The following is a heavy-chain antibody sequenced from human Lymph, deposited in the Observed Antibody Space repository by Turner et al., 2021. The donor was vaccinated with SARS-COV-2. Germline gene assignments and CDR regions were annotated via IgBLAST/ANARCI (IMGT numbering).Heavy chain of an antibody. V-gene: IGHV3-30*04. D-gene: IGHD3-10*01. CDR2: ISYDGSNK. CDR1: GFTFSSYA. J-gene: IGHJ4*02. CDR3: AREMGSGSDY. Sequence: QVQPVESGGGLVQPGRSLRLSCTASGFTFSSYAMHWVRQAPGKGLEWVSLISYDGSNKYYADSVKGRFTISRDNSKNTLYLQMNSLRTEDTAVYYCAREMGSGSDYWGQGTLVTVSS.